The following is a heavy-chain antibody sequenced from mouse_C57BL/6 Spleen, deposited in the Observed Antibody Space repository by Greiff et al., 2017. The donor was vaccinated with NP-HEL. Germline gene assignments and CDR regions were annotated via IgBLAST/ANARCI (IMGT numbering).Heavy chain of an antibody. Sequence: EVQLVESGPGLVKPSQSLSLTCSVTGYSITSGYYWNWIRQFPGNKLEWMGYISYDGSNNYNPSLKNRISITRDTSKNQFFLKLNSVTTEDTATYYCLYLGYAMDYWGQGTSVTVSS. CDR3: LYLGYAMDY. D-gene: IGHD4-1*01. CDR2: ISYDGSN. J-gene: IGHJ4*01. CDR1: GYSITSGYY. V-gene: IGHV3-6*01.